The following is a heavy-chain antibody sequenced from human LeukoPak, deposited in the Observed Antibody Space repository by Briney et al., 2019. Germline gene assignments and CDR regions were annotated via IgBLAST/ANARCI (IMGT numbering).Heavy chain of an antibody. CDR3: ARVKVGTTNRFDY. Sequence: PGGSLTLFCAPSVFTLSDYYMICIPDAPGEALVCVSYISSSSDYKNYPDYVKGRFTITRDNAKNSLYLQMNSLRAEDTAVYYCARVKVGTTNRFDYWGQGTLVTVSS. J-gene: IGHJ4*02. CDR1: VFTLSDYY. D-gene: IGHD1-26*01. V-gene: IGHV3-11*05. CDR2: ISSSSDYK.